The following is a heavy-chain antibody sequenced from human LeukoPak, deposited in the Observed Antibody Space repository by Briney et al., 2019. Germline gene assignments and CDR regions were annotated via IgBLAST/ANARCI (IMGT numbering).Heavy chain of an antibody. V-gene: IGHV5-51*01. CDR2: IYPGDSDT. CDR3: ARHRYCSGGSCYRLDY. CDR1: GYTFTGYY. Sequence: KVSCKASGYTFTGYYMHWVRQAPGQGLEWMGIIYPGDSDTRYSPSFQGQVTISADKSISTAYLQWSSLKASDTAMYYCARHRYCSGGSCYRLDYWGQGTLVTVSS. D-gene: IGHD2-15*01. J-gene: IGHJ4*02.